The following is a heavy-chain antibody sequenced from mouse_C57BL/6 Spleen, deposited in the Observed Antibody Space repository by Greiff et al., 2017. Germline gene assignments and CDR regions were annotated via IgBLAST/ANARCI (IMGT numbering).Heavy chain of an antibody. V-gene: IGHV1-55*01. CDR1: GYTFTSYW. CDR2: IYPGSGST. D-gene: IGHD2-1*01. Sequence: VQLQQPGAELVKPGASVKMSCKASGYTFTSYWITWVKQRPGQGLEWIGDIYPGSGSTNYNEKFKSKATLTVDTSSSTAYMQLSSLTSEDSAVYYCARRMGGNYREGYNYYAMDYWGQGTSVTVSS. J-gene: IGHJ4*01. CDR3: ARRMGGNYREGYNYYAMDY.